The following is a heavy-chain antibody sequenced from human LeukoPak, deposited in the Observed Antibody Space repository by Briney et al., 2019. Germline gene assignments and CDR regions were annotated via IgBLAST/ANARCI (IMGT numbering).Heavy chain of an antibody. CDR2: ISSGGGNI. Sequence: GGSLRLSCAASGFTFSSYEMNWVRQAPGKGLEWVSYISSGGGNIYYADSVKGRFTISRDNAKSSLYLQMNSLRAEDTAVIYCARALPVAGSVFCNSWGQGTLVTAAS. J-gene: IGHJ4*02. V-gene: IGHV3-48*03. CDR3: ARALPVAGSVFCNS. CDR1: GFTFSSYE. D-gene: IGHD6-19*01.